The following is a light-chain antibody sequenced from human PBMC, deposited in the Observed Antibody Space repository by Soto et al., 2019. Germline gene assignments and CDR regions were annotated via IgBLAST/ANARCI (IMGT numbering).Light chain of an antibody. Sequence: QSALTQPASVSGSLGQSITISCTGTSSDVGGYNYVSWYQQHPGKAPELLIYDVSNRPSGVSNRFSGSKSGNTASLTISGLQAEDEADYYCSSFTSRSTLVFGGGTQLTVL. CDR1: SSDVGGYNY. V-gene: IGLV2-14*03. CDR2: DVS. J-gene: IGLJ2*01. CDR3: SSFTSRSTLV.